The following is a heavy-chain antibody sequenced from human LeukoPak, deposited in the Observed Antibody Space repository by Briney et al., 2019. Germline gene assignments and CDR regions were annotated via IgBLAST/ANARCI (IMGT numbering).Heavy chain of an antibody. V-gene: IGHV1-2*02. D-gene: IGHD3-22*01. J-gene: IGHJ4*02. CDR2: INPNSGGT. Sequence: GASVKVSCKASGYTFTGYYMHWVRQAPGRGLEWMGWINPNSGGTSYAQKFQGRVTMTRDTSTSTVYMELSSLRSEDTAVYYCARASLGKWLLNGGLDYWGQGTLVTVSS. CDR1: GYTFTGYY. CDR3: ARASLGKWLLNGGLDY.